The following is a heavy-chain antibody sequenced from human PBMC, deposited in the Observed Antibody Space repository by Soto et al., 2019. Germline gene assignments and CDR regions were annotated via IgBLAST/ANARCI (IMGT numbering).Heavy chain of an antibody. D-gene: IGHD3-9*01. Sequence: SETLSLTCTVSGASISSYYWSWIRQPPGKGLEWIGYVYYSGRTNYNPSLKSRVTISVDTSKNQFPLKLSSVTAADAAVYYCARMEVDWWFDPWGQGTLVTVSS. CDR3: ARMEVDWWFDP. V-gene: IGHV4-59*01. J-gene: IGHJ5*02. CDR2: VYYSGRT. CDR1: GASISSYY.